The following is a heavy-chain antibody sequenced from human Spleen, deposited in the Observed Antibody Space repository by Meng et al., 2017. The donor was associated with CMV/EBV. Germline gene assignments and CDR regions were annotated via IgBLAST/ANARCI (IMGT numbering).Heavy chain of an antibody. J-gene: IGHJ5*01. D-gene: IGHD2-15*01. CDR2: IWPTDSDT. CDR3: AKQHGGSEFDS. Sequence: GGSLRLSCKDSGEKFTTYWIGWVRQMPGKGLEWMGIIWPTDSDTRYSPSFRGQVIISVDKSINTAYLEWASLKASDTAMYYCAKQHGGSEFDSWGQGTLVTVSS. CDR1: GEKFTTYW. V-gene: IGHV5-51*01.